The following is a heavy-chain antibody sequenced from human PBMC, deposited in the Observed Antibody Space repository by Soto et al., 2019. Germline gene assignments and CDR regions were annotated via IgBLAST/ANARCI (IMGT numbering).Heavy chain of an antibody. CDR2: IYHSGST. CDR1: GGSISSSNW. D-gene: IGHD6-19*01. J-gene: IGHJ3*02. V-gene: IGHV4-4*02. Sequence: PSGTLSLTCAVSGGSISSSNWWGWVRQPPGKGLEWIGEIYHSGSTNYNPSLKSRVTISVDKSKNQFSLKLSSVTAADTAVYYCARDLPGIAVAGHDAFDIWGQGTMVTVSS. CDR3: ARDLPGIAVAGHDAFDI.